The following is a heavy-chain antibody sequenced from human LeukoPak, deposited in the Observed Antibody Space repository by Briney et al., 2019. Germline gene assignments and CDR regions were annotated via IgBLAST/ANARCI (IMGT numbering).Heavy chain of an antibody. J-gene: IGHJ4*02. V-gene: IGHV1-69*13. Sequence: SVKVSCKAPGGTFSSYAISWVRQAPGQGLEWMGGIIPIFGTANYAQKFQGRVTITADESTSTAYMELSSLRSEDTAVYYCARGVVKGYCSSTSCPWELDYWGQGTLVTVSS. CDR2: IIPIFGTA. D-gene: IGHD2-2*01. CDR1: GGTFSSYA. CDR3: ARGVVKGYCSSTSCPWELDY.